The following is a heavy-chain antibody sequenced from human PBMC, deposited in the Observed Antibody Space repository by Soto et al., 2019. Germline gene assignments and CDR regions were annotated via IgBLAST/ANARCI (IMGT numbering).Heavy chain of an antibody. V-gene: IGHV4-39*07. J-gene: IGHJ5*02. CDR2: LYYTGTT. D-gene: IGHD3-22*01. CDR1: GGSIGSSSYY. CDR3: ARGGVDYYDSSGYLNWFDP. Sequence: SETLSLTCSVSGGSIGSSSYYFGWIRQPPGKGLEWIGSLYYTGTTNYNSSLKSRVTISVDKSKNQFSLKLSSVTAADTAVYYCARGGVDYYDSSGYLNWFDPWGQVTLVT.